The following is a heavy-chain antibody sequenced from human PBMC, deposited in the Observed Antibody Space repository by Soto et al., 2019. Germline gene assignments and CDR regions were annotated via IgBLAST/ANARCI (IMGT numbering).Heavy chain of an antibody. Sequence: SETLSLTCTVSGGSISSGGYYWSWIRQHPGKGLEGIGYIYYSGSTYYNPSLKSRVTISVDTSKNQFSLKLSSVTAADTAVYYCARGIDGYNRYYFDYWGQGTLVTVSS. CDR1: GGSISSGGYY. CDR3: ARGIDGYNRYYFDY. V-gene: IGHV4-31*03. D-gene: IGHD5-12*01. CDR2: IYYSGST. J-gene: IGHJ4*02.